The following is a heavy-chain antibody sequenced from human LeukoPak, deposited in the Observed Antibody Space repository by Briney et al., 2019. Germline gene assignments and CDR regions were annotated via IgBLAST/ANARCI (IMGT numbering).Heavy chain of an antibody. CDR1: GGSISSYY. CDR2: IYYSGST. CDR3: ASPLYSGSYGAADY. Sequence: SETLSLTCTVSGGSISSYYWSWIRQPPGKGLEWIGYIYYSGSTNYNPSLKSRVTISVDTSKNQFSLKLSSVTAADTAVYYCASPLYSGSYGAADYWGQGTLVTVSS. D-gene: IGHD1-26*01. J-gene: IGHJ4*02. V-gene: IGHV4-59*01.